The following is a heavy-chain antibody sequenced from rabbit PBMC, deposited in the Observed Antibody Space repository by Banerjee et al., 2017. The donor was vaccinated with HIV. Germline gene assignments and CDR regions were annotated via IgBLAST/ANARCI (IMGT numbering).Heavy chain of an antibody. CDR3: ARTGDYAYKL. D-gene: IGHD2-1*01. CDR2: IVTGSDST. CDR1: GLDFSSSYW. V-gene: IGHV1S45*01. Sequence: QEQLEESGGDLVKPEGSLTLTCTASGLDFSSSYWISWVRQAPGKGLEWIGCIVTGSDSTYYASWAKGRFTISKTSSTTVTLQMTSLTAADTATYFCARTGDYAYKLWGQGTLVTVS. J-gene: IGHJ6*01.